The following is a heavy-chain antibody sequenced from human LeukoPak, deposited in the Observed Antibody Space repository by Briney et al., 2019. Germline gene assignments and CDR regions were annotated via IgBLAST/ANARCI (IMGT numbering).Heavy chain of an antibody. V-gene: IGHV1-2*02. Sequence: ASVKVSCKASGYTFTCYYMHWVRQAPGQGLEWMGWINPNSGGTNYAQKFQGRVTMTRDTSISTAYMELSRLRSDDTAVYYCARGGDWLLPDYYYYYMDVWGKGTTVTVSS. CDR3: ARGGDWLLPDYYYYYMDV. CDR2: INPNSGGT. J-gene: IGHJ6*03. CDR1: GYTFTCYY. D-gene: IGHD3-9*01.